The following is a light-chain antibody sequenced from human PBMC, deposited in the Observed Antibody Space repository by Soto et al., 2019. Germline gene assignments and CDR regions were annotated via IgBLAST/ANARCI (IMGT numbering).Light chain of an antibody. J-gene: IGLJ1*01. Sequence: QSVLTQPPSVYGSPGQSVTISCIGTSSDVGSYNRVSWYQQPPGTAPKLIIYEGYTRPSGVPDRFSASKSGNTASLTISGLQAEDEADYYCNSYTISDTYVFGTGTKVTVL. CDR2: EGY. V-gene: IGLV2-18*02. CDR3: NSYTISDTYV. CDR1: SSDVGSYNR.